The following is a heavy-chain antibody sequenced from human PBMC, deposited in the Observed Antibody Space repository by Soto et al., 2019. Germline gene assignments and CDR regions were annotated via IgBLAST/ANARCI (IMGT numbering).Heavy chain of an antibody. CDR1: GRTFSSYA. J-gene: IGHJ4*02. V-gene: IGHV1-69*01. CDR2: IIPIFGTA. CDR3: ATSHVYGDSQYFDY. Sequence: QVQLVQSGAEVKKPGSSVKVSCKASGRTFSSYAISWVRQAPGQGLEWMGGIIPIFGTANYAQKFQGRVTITADESTSKAYMELSSLRSEDTAVYYCATSHVYGDSQYFDYWGQRNLVTVS. D-gene: IGHD4-17*01.